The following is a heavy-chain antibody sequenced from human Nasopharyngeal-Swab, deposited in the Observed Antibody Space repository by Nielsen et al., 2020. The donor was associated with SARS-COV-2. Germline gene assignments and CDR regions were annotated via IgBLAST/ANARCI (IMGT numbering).Heavy chain of an antibody. CDR1: GLTVSSTY. CDR2: TEIGGTT. CDR3: ARDLGGGYCTTTNCPGS. Sequence: GGSLRLSCAVSGLTVSSTYMSWVRQAPGKGLEWVSVTEIGGTTHYADSVKGRFSISRDSSTNTLYLQMNNMRAEDTAVYYCARDLGGGYCTTTNCPGSWGQGTLVTVSS. D-gene: IGHD2-2*01. J-gene: IGHJ1*01. V-gene: IGHV3-53*01.